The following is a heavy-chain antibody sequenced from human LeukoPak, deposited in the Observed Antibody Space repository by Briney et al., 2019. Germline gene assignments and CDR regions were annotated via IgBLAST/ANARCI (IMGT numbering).Heavy chain of an antibody. Sequence: GGSLRLSCAASGFTFSSYAMNWVRQPPGKGLVWVSSISGSGNTYYADSVRGRLTISRDNSKNTLYLQMNSLRVDDTAIYYCAKAGCSGGSCYFDPWGRGTLVTVSS. J-gene: IGHJ5*02. V-gene: IGHV3-23*01. CDR2: ISGSGNT. D-gene: IGHD2-15*01. CDR1: GFTFSSYA. CDR3: AKAGCSGGSCYFDP.